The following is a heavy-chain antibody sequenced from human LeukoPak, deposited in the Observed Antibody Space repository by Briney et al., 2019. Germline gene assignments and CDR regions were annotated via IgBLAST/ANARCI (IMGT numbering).Heavy chain of an antibody. CDR2: IHYCGIT. D-gene: IGHD3-10*01. V-gene: IGHV4-59*01. CDR3: GSTNYKPSLKGRVTISVDTSKNQFSLKLSSVTAADTGVYYCARGGCSSTSCATDWFDP. J-gene: IGHJ5*02. Sequence: PSETLSLLCTVSGGPISSYYWSWIRQPPGKGLEWIGYIHYCGITNHNPPLKTRVPKPVDPPKNQLSLKPVSQTAADTAGYYSGSTNYKPSLKGRVTISVDTSKNQFSLKLSSVTAADTGVYYCARGGCSSTSCATDWFDPWGQGTLVTVSS. CDR1: GGPISSYY.